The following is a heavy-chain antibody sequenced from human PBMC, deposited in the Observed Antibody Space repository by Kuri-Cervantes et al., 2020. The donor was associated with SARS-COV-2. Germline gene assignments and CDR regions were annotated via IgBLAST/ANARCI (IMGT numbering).Heavy chain of an antibody. D-gene: IGHD6-19*01. Sequence: GESLKISCAASGFTFSSYWMTWVRQAPGKGLEWVANIKQDGSEKYYVDSVKGRFTLSRDNAKNSLYLQMNSLRAEDSAVYYCARDADGGWFSGDSWGQGTLVTVSS. CDR2: IKQDGSEK. V-gene: IGHV3-7*03. J-gene: IGHJ4*02. CDR3: ARDADGGWFSGDS. CDR1: GFTFSSYW.